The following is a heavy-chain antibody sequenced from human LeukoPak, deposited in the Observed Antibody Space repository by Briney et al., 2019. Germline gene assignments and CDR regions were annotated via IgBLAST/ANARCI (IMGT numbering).Heavy chain of an antibody. Sequence: GGSLSLSCAASGFSFSSYAMSWVRQAPGKGLEWVSAISGSGGTTNYADSVKGRFTISRDNAKNSLYLQMNSLRAEDTALYYCARTLRLGTPRAFDIWGRGTMVTVSS. CDR2: ISGSGGTT. D-gene: IGHD1-14*01. V-gene: IGHV3-23*01. CDR3: ARTLRLGTPRAFDI. CDR1: GFSFSSYA. J-gene: IGHJ3*02.